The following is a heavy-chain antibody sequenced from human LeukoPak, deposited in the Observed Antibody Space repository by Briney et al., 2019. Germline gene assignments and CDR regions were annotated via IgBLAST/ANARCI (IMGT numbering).Heavy chain of an antibody. CDR1: GFTVSSNY. J-gene: IGHJ5*02. CDR3: ARDTIAVEGYWFDP. D-gene: IGHD6-19*01. Sequence: GGSLRLSCAASGFTVSSNYMSWARQAPGKGLEWVSAISGSGGSTYYADSVKGRFTISRDNAKNSLYLQMNRLRAEDTAVYYCARDTIAVEGYWFDPWGPGTLVTVSS. CDR2: ISGSGGST. V-gene: IGHV3-23*01.